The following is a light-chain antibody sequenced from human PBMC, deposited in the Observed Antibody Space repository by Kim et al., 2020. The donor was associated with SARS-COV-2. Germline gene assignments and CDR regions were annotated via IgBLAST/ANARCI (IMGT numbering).Light chain of an antibody. V-gene: IGLV3-1*01. CDR1: NLGDKF. CDR3: QAWDNGVV. CDR2: QDD. J-gene: IGLJ2*01. Sequence: SYELTQPPSVSVSPGQTASISCSGDNLGDKFVCWYQQRPGQSPLLVIYQDDKRPSGIPERFSGSNSGGTATLTISGTQAMDEADYYCQAWDNGVVFGGGTKVTVL.